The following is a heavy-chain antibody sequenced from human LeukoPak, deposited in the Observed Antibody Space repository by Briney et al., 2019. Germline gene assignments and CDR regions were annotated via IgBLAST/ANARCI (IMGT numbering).Heavy chain of an antibody. V-gene: IGHV4-59*01. D-gene: IGHD4-17*01. Sequence: SETLSLTCTVSGGSISSYYWSWLRQPPAKGLEWIGYIYYSGSTNYNPSLKSRVTISVDTSKNQFSLKLSSVTAADTAVYYCARTTVTTDYYYGMDVWGQGTTVTVSS. CDR3: ARTTVTTDYYYGMDV. CDR2: IYYSGST. J-gene: IGHJ6*02. CDR1: GGSISSYY.